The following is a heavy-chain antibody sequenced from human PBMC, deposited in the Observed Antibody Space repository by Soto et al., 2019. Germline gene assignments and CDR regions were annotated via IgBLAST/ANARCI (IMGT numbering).Heavy chain of an antibody. CDR1: GFTFSDYY. D-gene: IGHD3-10*01. J-gene: IGHJ4*02. Sequence: QVQLVESGGGLVKPGGSLRLSCAASGFTFSDYYMSWIRQAPGKGLEWVSYISSSGSTIYYADSVKGRFTISRDNPKDSLYLQLNSLRAEDTAVYYCQRDATYMVRGFIFDSPSWYFDYWGQGTLVTVSS. V-gene: IGHV3-11*01. CDR2: ISSSGSTI. CDR3: QRDATYMVRGFIFDSPSWYFDY.